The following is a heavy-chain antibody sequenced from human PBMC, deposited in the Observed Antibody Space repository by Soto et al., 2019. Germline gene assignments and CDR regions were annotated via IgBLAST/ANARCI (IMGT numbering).Heavy chain of an antibody. CDR3: ARGYSYTQPVFDY. J-gene: IGHJ4*02. V-gene: IGHV3-53*01. CDR1: GFTVSNNY. D-gene: IGHD5-18*01. Sequence: GGSLRLSCAASGFTVSNNYMTWVRQAPGKGLEWVSFIYSSGSTYYADSVKGRFTISRDNFKNTLYLQMNSLRAEDTAVYYCARGYSYTQPVFDYWGLGTLVTV. CDR2: IYSSGST.